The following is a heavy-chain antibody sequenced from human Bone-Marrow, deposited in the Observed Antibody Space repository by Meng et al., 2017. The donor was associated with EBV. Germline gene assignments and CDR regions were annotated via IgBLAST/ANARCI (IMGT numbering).Heavy chain of an antibody. CDR3: ARGISSGWDYYFDY. Sequence: CGPCWLRPAEARPLTWTFLGGSVSRGGYYWSWIRQPPGKALEWIGYIYYSGDTTYNPSLKSRVTMSVDTSKNQFSRKLSSVTAADTAVYYCARGISSGWDYYFDYWGQGTLVTVSS. CDR1: GGSVSRGGYY. CDR2: IYYSGDT. V-gene: IGHV4-61*08. J-gene: IGHJ4*02. D-gene: IGHD6-19*01.